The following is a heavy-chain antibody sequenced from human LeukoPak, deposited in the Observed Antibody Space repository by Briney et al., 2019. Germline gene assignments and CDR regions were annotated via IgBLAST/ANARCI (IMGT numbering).Heavy chain of an antibody. J-gene: IGHJ6*02. CDR3: ARDYDSSGYYSPTDYYYYGMDV. V-gene: IGHV3-11*01. CDR2: ISSSGSTI. CDR1: GFTFSDYY. Sequence: GGSLRLSCAASGFTFSDYYMSWIRQAPGKGLEWVSYISSSGSTIYYADSVKGRFTISRDNAKNSLYLQMNSLRAEDTAVYYCARDYDSSGYYSPTDYYYYGMDVWGQGTTVTVSS. D-gene: IGHD3-22*01.